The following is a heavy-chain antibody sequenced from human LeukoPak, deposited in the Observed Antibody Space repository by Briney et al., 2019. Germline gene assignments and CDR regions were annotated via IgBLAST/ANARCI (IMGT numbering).Heavy chain of an antibody. CDR1: GGSFSNDGYS. V-gene: IGHV4-30-2*01. J-gene: IGHJ5*02. D-gene: IGHD3-22*01. CDR3: ARAPVDRYYCDSSGYYP. CDR2: NWHSGST. Sequence: SETLSLTCAVSGGSFSNDGYSWSWMRPPQGLGRVWVGYNWHSGSTYYNPSLKSRVTISVDRSKNQFSLKLSSVTAADTAGYYCARAPVDRYYCDSSGYYPFAQGTLVTVSS.